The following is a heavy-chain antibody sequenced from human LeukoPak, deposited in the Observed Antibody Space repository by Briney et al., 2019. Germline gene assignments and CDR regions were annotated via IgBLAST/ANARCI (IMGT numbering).Heavy chain of an antibody. D-gene: IGHD3-22*01. CDR2: IIPILGTA. CDR1: GGTFSSYA. CDR3: ARGPPDYYDSSGYSYFDY. V-gene: IGHV1-69*13. J-gene: IGHJ4*02. Sequence: SVKVSCKASGGTFSSYAISWVRQAPGQGLEWMGGIIPILGTANYAQKFQGRVTITADESTSTAYMELSSLRSEDTAVYYCARGPPDYYDSSGYSYFDYWGQGTLVTVSS.